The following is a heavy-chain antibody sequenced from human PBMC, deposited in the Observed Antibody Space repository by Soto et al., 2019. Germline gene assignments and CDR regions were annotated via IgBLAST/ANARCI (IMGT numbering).Heavy chain of an antibody. CDR1: GGTFSSYT. J-gene: IGHJ5*02. V-gene: IGHV1-69*04. CDR2: IIPILGIA. D-gene: IGHD2-2*01. Sequence: SVKVSCKASGGTFSSYTISWVRQAPGQGLEWMGRIIPILGIANYAQKFQGRVTITADKSTSTAYMELSSLRSEDTAVYYCARDCSSTSCYGYDWFDPWGQGTLVTVSS. CDR3: ARDCSSTSCYGYDWFDP.